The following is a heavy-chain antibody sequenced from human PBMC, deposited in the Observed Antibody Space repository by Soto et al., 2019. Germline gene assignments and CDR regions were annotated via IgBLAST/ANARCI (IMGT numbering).Heavy chain of an antibody. CDR3: ARSTRIAAAGPYYFDY. CDR2: IYYSGST. J-gene: IGHJ4*02. CDR1: GGSISSYY. V-gene: IGHV4-59*01. D-gene: IGHD6-13*01. Sequence: WETLSLTCAVYGGSISSYYWSWIRQPPGKGLEWIGYIYYSGSTNYNPSLKSRVTISVDTSKNQFSLKLSSVTAADTAVYYCARSTRIAAAGPYYFDYWGQGTLVTV.